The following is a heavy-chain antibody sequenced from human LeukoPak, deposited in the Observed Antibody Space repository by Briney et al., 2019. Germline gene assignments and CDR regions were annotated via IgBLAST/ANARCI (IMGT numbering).Heavy chain of an antibody. Sequence: GGSLRLSCAASGFTFSSYAMRWVRQAPGRGLEWVSDISGSGGSTYYADSVKGRFTISRDNSKNTLYLQINSMRAEDTAVYYCAKDMGDGDGYDYWGQGTLVTVSS. J-gene: IGHJ4*02. CDR2: ISGSGGST. CDR1: GFTFSSYA. V-gene: IGHV3-23*01. CDR3: AKDMGDGDGYDY. D-gene: IGHD5-24*01.